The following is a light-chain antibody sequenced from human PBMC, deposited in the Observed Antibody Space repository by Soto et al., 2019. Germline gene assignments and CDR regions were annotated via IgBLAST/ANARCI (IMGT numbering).Light chain of an antibody. Sequence: QSALTQPPSASGSPGQSVIISCTGTSSDVGGHNYVSWYQQHPGKAPKLMIYEVSKRPSGVPDRFSGSKSGNTASLTVSGLQAEDEADYYCSSYAGSNTVVFGGGTKLTVL. CDR3: SSYAGSNTVV. CDR1: SSDVGGHNY. J-gene: IGLJ2*01. V-gene: IGLV2-8*01. CDR2: EVS.